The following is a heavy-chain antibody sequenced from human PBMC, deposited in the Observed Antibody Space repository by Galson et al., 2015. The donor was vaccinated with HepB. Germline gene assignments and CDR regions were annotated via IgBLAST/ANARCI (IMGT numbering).Heavy chain of an antibody. V-gene: IGHV3-66*02. J-gene: IGHJ6*02. CDR1: GFTVSSNY. CDR2: IYGGGTT. D-gene: IGHD1-14*01. CDR3: ARDRYLDV. Sequence: SLRLSCAASGFTVSSNYMSWVRQAPGKGLEWVSVIYGGGTTHYGDSVKGRFTISRDNSNNTLYLQMNSLRAEDTAVYYCARDRYLDVWGQGTTVTVSS.